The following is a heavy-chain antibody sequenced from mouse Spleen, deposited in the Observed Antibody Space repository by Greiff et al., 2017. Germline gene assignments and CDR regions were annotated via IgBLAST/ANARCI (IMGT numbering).Heavy chain of an antibody. Sequence: AAEGVDFSRYWMSWVRRAPGKGLEWIGEINPDSSTINYAPSLKDKFIISRDNAKNTLYLQMSKVRSEDTALYYCASRNWYWYFDVWGAGTTVTVSS. CDR2: INPDSSTI. J-gene: IGHJ1*01. V-gene: IGHV4-1*01. CDR3: ASRNWYWYFDV. CDR1: GVDFSRYW. D-gene: IGHD4-1*01.